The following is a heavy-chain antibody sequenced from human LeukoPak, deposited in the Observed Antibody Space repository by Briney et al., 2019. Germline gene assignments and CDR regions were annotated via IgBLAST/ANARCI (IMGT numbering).Heavy chain of an antibody. V-gene: IGHV3-48*03. CDR1: GFTFSSYE. CDR2: ISSRGSTI. CDR3: AREYGYCSSTSCYPLNWFDP. J-gene: IGHJ5*02. Sequence: GGSLRLSCAASGFTFSSYEMNWVRQAPGKGLEWVSYISSRGSTIYYADSVKGRFTISRDNAKNSLYLQMNTLRAEDTAVYYCAREYGYCSSTSCYPLNWFDPWGQGTLVTVSS. D-gene: IGHD2-2*03.